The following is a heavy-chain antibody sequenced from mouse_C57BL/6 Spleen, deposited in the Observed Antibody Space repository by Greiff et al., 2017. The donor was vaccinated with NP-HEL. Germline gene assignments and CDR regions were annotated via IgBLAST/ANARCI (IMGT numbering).Heavy chain of an antibody. D-gene: IGHD2-2*01. CDR2: IYPGNGDT. Sequence: QVQLKESGAELVRPGASVKMSCKASGYTFTSYNMHWVKQTPRQGLEWIGAIYPGNGDTSYNQKFKGKATLTVDKSSSTAYMQLSSLTSEDSAVYFCATREDGYDERGYAMDYWGQGTSVTVSS. V-gene: IGHV1-12*01. J-gene: IGHJ4*01. CDR1: GYTFTSYN. CDR3: ATREDGYDERGYAMDY.